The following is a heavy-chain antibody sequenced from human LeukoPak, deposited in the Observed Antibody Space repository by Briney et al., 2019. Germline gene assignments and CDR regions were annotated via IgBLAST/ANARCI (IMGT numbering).Heavy chain of an antibody. CDR3: AKPHFDY. CDR1: GFTFSTYG. CDR2: IRYDGSNK. J-gene: IGHJ4*02. V-gene: IGHV3-30*02. Sequence: SGGSLRLSCAASGFTFSTYGMHWVRQAPGKGLEWVAFIRYDGSNKYYADSVKGRFTISRDNSKNTLYLQMSTLRTDDTAVYYCAKPHFDYWGQGTLVTVSS.